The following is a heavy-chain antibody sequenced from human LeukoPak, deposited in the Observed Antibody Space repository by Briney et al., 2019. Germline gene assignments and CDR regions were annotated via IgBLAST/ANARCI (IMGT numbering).Heavy chain of an antibody. CDR3: AGVFGSPLAYAFDI. CDR1: GGTFSSYA. V-gene: IGHV1-69*05. Sequence: VASVKVSCKASGGTFSSYAISWVRQAPGQGLEWMGRIIPIFGTANYAQKFQGRVTITTDESTSTAYMELSSLRSEDTAVYYCAGVFGSPLAYAFDIWGQGTMVTVSP. CDR2: IIPIFGTA. J-gene: IGHJ3*02. D-gene: IGHD3-10*01.